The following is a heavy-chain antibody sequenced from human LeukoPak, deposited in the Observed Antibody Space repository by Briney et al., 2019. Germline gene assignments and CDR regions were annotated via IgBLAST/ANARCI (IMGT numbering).Heavy chain of an antibody. CDR3: ARESGSGSYYNRGFDY. V-gene: IGHV3-30-3*01. CDR2: ISYDGSNK. CDR1: GFTFSSYA. J-gene: IGHJ4*02. Sequence: GGSLRLSCAASGFTFSSYAMHWVRQAPGKGLEWGAVISYDGSNKYYADSVKGRFTISRDNSKNTLYLQMNSLRAEDTAVYYCARESGSGSYYNRGFDYWGQGTLVTVSS. D-gene: IGHD3-10*01.